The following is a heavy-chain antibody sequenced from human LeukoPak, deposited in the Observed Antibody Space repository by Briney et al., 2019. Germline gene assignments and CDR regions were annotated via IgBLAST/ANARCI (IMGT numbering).Heavy chain of an antibody. CDR2: IYHSGST. CDR1: GGSISSGGYS. V-gene: IGHV4-30-2*01. CDR3: AIGFSSIHAFDI. D-gene: IGHD6-13*01. J-gene: IGHJ3*02. Sequence: SQTLPLTCAVSGGSISSGGYSWSWIRQPPGKGLEWIGYIYHSGSTYYNPSLKSRVTISVDRSKNQFSLKLSSVTAADTAVYYCAIGFSSIHAFDIWGQGTMVTVSS.